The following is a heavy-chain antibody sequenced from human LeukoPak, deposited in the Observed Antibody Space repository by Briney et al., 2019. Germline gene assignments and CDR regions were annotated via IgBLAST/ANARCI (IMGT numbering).Heavy chain of an antibody. CDR1: GYTLTELS. D-gene: IGHD5-18*01. V-gene: IGHV1-24*01. CDR2: FDPEDGET. Sequence: ASVKVSCKVSGYTLTELSMHWVRQAPGKGLEWMGGFDPEDGETIYAQKFQGRVTMTEDTSTDTAYMELSSLRSEDTAVYYCATGGCSYGSNYYYYGMDVWGQGTTVTVSS. J-gene: IGHJ6*02. CDR3: ATGGCSYGSNYYYYGMDV.